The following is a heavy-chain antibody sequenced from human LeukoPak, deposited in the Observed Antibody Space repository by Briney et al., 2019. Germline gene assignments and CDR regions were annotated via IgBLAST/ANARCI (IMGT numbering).Heavy chain of an antibody. CDR2: ISYDGSNK. CDR3: ATKPYSNAFDI. D-gene: IGHD4-11*01. CDR1: GFTFSSYA. V-gene: IGHV3-30*04. J-gene: IGHJ3*02. Sequence: GGSLRLSCAASGFTFSSYAMHWVRQAPGKGLEWVAVISYDGSNKYYADSVKGRFTISRDNSKNTLYLQMNSLRAEDTAVYYCATKPYSNAFDIWGQGIMVTVSS.